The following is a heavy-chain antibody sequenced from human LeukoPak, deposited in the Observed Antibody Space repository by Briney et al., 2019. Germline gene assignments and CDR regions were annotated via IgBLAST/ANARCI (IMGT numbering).Heavy chain of an antibody. D-gene: IGHD6-13*01. V-gene: IGHV4-59*01. CDR1: GVSISSYY. CDR2: IYYSGST. CDR3: AGGYSSSLSSPFDY. Sequence: SETLSLTCTVSGVSISSYYWSWIRQPPGKGLEWIGYIYYSGSTNYNPSLKSRVTISVDTSKNQFSLKLSSVTAADTAVYYCAGGYSSSLSSPFDYWGQGTLVTVSS. J-gene: IGHJ4*02.